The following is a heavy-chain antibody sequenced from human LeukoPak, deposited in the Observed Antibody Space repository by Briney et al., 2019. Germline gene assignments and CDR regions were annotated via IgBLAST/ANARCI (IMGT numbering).Heavy chain of an antibody. D-gene: IGHD3-22*01. Sequence: SETLSLTCTVSGGSISSSSYYWGWIRQPPGRGLEWIGSIYYSGSTYYNPSLKSRVTISVDTSKNQFSLKLSSVTAADTALYYCARHVWNYYIFDYWGQGTLVTVSS. CDR2: IYYSGST. V-gene: IGHV4-39*01. CDR3: ARHVWNYYIFDY. CDR1: GGSISSSSYY. J-gene: IGHJ4*02.